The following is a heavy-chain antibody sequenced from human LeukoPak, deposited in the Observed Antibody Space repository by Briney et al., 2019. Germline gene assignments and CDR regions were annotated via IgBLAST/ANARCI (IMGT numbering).Heavy chain of an antibody. V-gene: IGHV4-39*01. J-gene: IGHJ4*02. Sequence: PSETLSLTCTVSGGSVGSSSYYWGWIRQPPGKGLEWIASIYYTGSTYYNPSLKSRVTISGDTSRNQFSLWLSSVSAADTAVYYCARLGHCSGGGSCHHDYWGQGTLVTVSS. CDR2: IYYTGST. CDR3: ARLGHCSGGGSCHHDY. D-gene: IGHD2-15*01. CDR1: GGSVGSSSYY.